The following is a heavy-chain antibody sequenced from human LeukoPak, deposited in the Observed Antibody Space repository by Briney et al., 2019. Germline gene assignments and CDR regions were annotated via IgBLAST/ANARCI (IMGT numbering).Heavy chain of an antibody. CDR1: GGTFDNYA. CDR3: ARGLFGGFAAAPFDH. CDR2: IIPMLGKT. Sequence: SVKVSCKASGGTFDNYAVSWVREAPGLGLEWMGRIIPMLGKTNSAQKFQDRVTITADTYTGTAYMELTNLRSDDTAVYFCARGLFGGFAAAPFDHWGQGTLVTVS. J-gene: IGHJ4*02. V-gene: IGHV1-69*04. D-gene: IGHD2-2*01.